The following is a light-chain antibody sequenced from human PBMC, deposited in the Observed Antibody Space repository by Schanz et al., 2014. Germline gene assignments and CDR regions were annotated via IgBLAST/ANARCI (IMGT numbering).Light chain of an antibody. Sequence: DIVMTQSPDSLPVSLGERATINCKSSQSVLYTSDSKNYLAWYQDKPGQPPKLLISWASTRESGVPDRFTGSGSGTDFTLTISNLQAEDVAVYYCQQYYSLPLTFGGGTKVEIK. CDR2: WAS. J-gene: IGKJ4*01. V-gene: IGKV4-1*01. CDR1: QSVLYTSDSKNY. CDR3: QQYYSLPLT.